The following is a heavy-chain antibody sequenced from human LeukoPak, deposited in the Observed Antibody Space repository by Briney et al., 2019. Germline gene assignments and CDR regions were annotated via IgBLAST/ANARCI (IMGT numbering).Heavy chain of an antibody. CDR3: AKDSSGELELPGFFDY. Sequence: PGGSLRLSCAASGFTFSSYGMHWVRQAPGKGLEWVAVIWYGGSNKYYADSVKGRFTISRDNSKNTLYLQMNSLRAEDTAVYYCAKDSSGELELPGFFDYWGQGTLVTVSS. V-gene: IGHV3-30*02. D-gene: IGHD1-7*01. J-gene: IGHJ4*02. CDR1: GFTFSSYG. CDR2: IWYGGSNK.